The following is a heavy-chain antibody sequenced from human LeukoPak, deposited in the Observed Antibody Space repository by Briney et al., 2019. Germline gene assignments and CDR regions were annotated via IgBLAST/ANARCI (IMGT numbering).Heavy chain of an antibody. CDR2: IRFDGSNK. V-gene: IGHV3-30*02. D-gene: IGHD2-21*02. CDR3: AKDWPADGSSDWTYYFDY. J-gene: IGHJ4*02. CDR1: EFTFSSFG. Sequence: QTGGSLRLSCVASEFTFSSFGMHWVRQAPGKGLEWVAFIRFDGSNKYYADSVKGRFSISRDNFKNTLYLQMNSLRAEDTAVYYCAKDWPADGSSDWTYYFDYWGQGTLVTVSS.